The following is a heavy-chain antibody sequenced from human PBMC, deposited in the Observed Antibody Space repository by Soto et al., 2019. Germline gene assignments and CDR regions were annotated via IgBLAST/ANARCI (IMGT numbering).Heavy chain of an antibody. CDR2: ISSSSSYI. Sequence: GGSLRLSCAASGFTFSSYSMNWVRQAPGKGLEWVSSISSSSSYIYYADSVKGRFTISRDNAKNSLYLQMNSLRAEDTAVYYCARAEYYDYIWGRVPAPTYYMDVWGKGTTVTVSS. CDR1: GFTFSSYS. CDR3: ARAEYYDYIWGRVPAPTYYMDV. V-gene: IGHV3-21*01. J-gene: IGHJ6*03. D-gene: IGHD3-16*01.